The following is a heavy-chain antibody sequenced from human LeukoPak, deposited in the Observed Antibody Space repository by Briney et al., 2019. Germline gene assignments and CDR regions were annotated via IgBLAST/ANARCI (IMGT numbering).Heavy chain of an antibody. CDR2: MSGSGNSI. D-gene: IGHD1-14*01. CDR1: GFTFSSHY. V-gene: IGHV3-23*01. CDR3: AKNHGASTGYDY. Sequence: GGSLRLSCAVPGFTFSSHYMHWVRQAPGKGLEWVSAMSGSGNSIYYADSVKGRFTISRDNSKNTLYLQMNSLRAEDTAIYYCAKNHGASTGYDYWGQGTLVTVSS. J-gene: IGHJ4*02.